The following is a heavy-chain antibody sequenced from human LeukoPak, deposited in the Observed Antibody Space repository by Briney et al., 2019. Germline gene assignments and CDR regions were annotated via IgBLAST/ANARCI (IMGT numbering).Heavy chain of an antibody. J-gene: IGHJ4*02. D-gene: IGHD5-18*01. CDR1: GFTFSSYS. Sequence: TGGSLRLSCAASGFTFSSYSMNWVRQAPGKGLEWVSSISSSSSYIYYADSVKGRFTISRDNAKNSLYLQMNSLRAEDTAVYYCASGDTAMVYFDYWGQGTLVTVSS. V-gene: IGHV3-21*01. CDR3: ASGDTAMVYFDY. CDR2: ISSSSSYI.